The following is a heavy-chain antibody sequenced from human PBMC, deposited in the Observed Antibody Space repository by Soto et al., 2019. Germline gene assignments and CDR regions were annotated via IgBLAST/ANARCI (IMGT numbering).Heavy chain of an antibody. D-gene: IGHD6-19*01. V-gene: IGHV4-34*01. CDR2: INHSGST. CDR1: GGSFSGYY. CDR3: ARSLGAVALDY. J-gene: IGHJ4*02. Sequence: PSETLSLTCAVYGGSFSGYYWSWIRQPPGKGLEWIGEINHSGSTNYNPSLKSRVTISVDTSKNQFSLKLSSVTAADTAVYYCARSLGAVALDYWGQGTLVTVSS.